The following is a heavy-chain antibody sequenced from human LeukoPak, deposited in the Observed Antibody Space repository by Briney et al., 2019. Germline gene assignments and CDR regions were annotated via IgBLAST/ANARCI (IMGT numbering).Heavy chain of an antibody. CDR1: GFTFSNYI. D-gene: IGHD1-14*01. J-gene: IGHJ4*02. Sequence: GGSLRLSCAASGFTFSNYIMHWVRQAPGKGLDWVAVILENGSYQYYADSVKGRFTISRDNSKNTLFLQMNSLRDEDTAIYYCARVQGGGFRTADYWGQGTLVAVSS. CDR3: ARVQGGGFRTADY. CDR2: ILENGSYQ. V-gene: IGHV3-30*04.